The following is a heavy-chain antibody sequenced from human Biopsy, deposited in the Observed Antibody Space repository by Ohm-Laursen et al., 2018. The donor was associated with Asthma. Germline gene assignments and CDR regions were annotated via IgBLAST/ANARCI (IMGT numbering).Heavy chain of an antibody. D-gene: IGHD5/OR15-5a*01. CDR1: GFTFSSYA. V-gene: IGHV3-23*01. CDR2: ISGDAQRT. CDR3: AKDWKSLYVQYFFEY. J-gene: IGHJ4*03. Sequence: SLRLSCTASGFTFSSYALSWVRQAPGKGLEWVSGISGDAQRTYYEDSVKGRFTISRDNSKNTIYLQLNSLRAEDTAVYYCAKDWKSLYVQYFFEYWGQGTVVSVSS.